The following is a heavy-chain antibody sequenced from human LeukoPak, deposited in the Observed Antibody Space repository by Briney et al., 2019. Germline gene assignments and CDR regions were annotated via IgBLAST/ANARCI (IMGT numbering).Heavy chain of an antibody. CDR2: IIPIFGIA. Sequence: SVKVSCKASGGTFSSYAISWVRQAPGQGLEWMGRIIPIFGIANYAQKFQGRATITADKSTSTAYMELSSLRSEDTAVYYCARESTVTTSGDRAFDIWGQGTMVTVSS. D-gene: IGHD4-17*01. CDR1: GGTFSSYA. CDR3: ARESTVTTSGDRAFDI. J-gene: IGHJ3*02. V-gene: IGHV1-69*04.